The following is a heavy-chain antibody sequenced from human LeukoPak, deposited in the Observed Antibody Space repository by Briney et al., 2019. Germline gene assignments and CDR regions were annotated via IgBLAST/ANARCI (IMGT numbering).Heavy chain of an antibody. V-gene: IGHV1-69-2*01. J-gene: IGHJ4*02. D-gene: IGHD3-10*01. CDR3: ATMGYYYGSGSYYATTNLVDY. CDR1: GYTFTDYY. CDR2: VDPEDGET. Sequence: ASVKVSCKVSGYTFTDYYMHWVPQAPGKGLEWMGLVDPEDGETIYAEKFQGRVTITADTSTDTAYMELSSLRSEDTAVYYCATMGYYYGSGSYYATTNLVDYWGQGTLVTVSS.